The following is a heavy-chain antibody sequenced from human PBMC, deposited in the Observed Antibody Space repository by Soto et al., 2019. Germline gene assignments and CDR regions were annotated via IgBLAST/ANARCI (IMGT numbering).Heavy chain of an antibody. D-gene: IGHD2-2*01. Sequence: QVQLVESGGGVVQPGRSLRLSCAASGFTFSSYAMHWVRQAPGKGLEWVAVISYDGSNKYYADSVKGRFTISRDNSKSTLYLQMNSLRAEDTAVYYCARDAGSSTTPFDPWGQGTLVTVSS. CDR3: ARDAGSSTTPFDP. J-gene: IGHJ5*02. V-gene: IGHV3-30-3*01. CDR2: ISYDGSNK. CDR1: GFTFSSYA.